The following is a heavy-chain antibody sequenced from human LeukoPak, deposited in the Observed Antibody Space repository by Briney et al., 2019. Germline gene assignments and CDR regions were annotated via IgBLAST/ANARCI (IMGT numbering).Heavy chain of an antibody. V-gene: IGHV4-31*03. CDR1: GGSISSGGYY. D-gene: IGHD4-17*01. J-gene: IGHJ4*02. Sequence: SQTRSLTCTVSGGSISSGGYYWSWIRQHPGKGLEWIGYIYYSGSTYYNPSLKSRVTISVDTSKNQFSLKLSSVTAADTAVYYCARFALFLRWFDYWGQGTLVTVSS. CDR3: ARFALFLRWFDY. CDR2: IYYSGST.